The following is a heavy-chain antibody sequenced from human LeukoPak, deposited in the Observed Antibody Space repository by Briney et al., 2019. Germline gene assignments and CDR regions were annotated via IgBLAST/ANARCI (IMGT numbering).Heavy chain of an antibody. CDR3: VKSASTWYLFDY. J-gene: IGHJ4*02. D-gene: IGHD6-13*01. CDR1: GFTFSGYA. CDR2: IISSGGST. V-gene: IGHV3-64*03. Sequence: GGSLRLSCSASGFTFSGYAMHWVRQAPGKGLEYVSAIISSGGSTYYSDSVKDRFTISRDNSKNTLYLQMSSLRPEDTAVYYCVKSASTWYLFDYWGQGTLVTVSS.